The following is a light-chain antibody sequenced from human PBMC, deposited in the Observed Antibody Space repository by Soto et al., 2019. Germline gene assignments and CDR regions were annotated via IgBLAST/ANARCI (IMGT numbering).Light chain of an antibody. V-gene: IGKV1-6*01. CDR1: QTISND. CDR2: AAS. CDR3: LQDYNYPWT. Sequence: IQMTQSPSSLSASVGDSVTITCRASQTISNDLGWYQQKPGKAPKVLIYAASSLQSGVPSRFSGSASGTDFTLTISSLQPEDFATYYCLQDYNYPWTFGQGTKVDIK. J-gene: IGKJ1*01.